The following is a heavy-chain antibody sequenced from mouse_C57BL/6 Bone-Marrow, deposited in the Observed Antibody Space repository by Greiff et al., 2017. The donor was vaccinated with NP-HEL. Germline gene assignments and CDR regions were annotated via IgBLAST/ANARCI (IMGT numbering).Heavy chain of an antibody. Sequence: EVQLVESGGGLVQPGGSLKLSCAASGFTFSDYYMSWVRPTPEKRLEWVAYISNGGGSTYYPDTVKGRFTISRDNAKNTLYLQMSRLKSEDTAMYYCARYRKDAMDYWGQGTSVTVSS. D-gene: IGHD2-12*01. CDR2: ISNGGGST. CDR3: ARYRKDAMDY. V-gene: IGHV5-12*01. J-gene: IGHJ4*01. CDR1: GFTFSDYY.